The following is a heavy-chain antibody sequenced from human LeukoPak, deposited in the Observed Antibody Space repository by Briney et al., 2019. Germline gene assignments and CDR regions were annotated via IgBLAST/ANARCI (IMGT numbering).Heavy chain of an antibody. CDR1: GFPFSSSA. V-gene: IGHV3-23*01. CDR2: ITDTGDST. J-gene: IGHJ4*02. D-gene: IGHD1-26*01. CDR3: VKSRRVGANQRGLFDY. Sequence: GGSLRLSCAASGFPFSSSAMTWVRQAPGKGLEWVSTITDTGDSTHYADSVKGRFTFSRDNSKNTLYLQMNSLRADDTAVYYCVKSRRVGANQRGLFDYWGQGTLVTVSS.